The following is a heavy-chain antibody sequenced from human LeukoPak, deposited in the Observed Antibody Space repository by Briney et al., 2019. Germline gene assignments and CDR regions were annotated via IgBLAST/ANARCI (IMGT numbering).Heavy chain of an antibody. D-gene: IGHD2-2*01. V-gene: IGHV3-21*01. CDR1: GFTFSSYS. CDR2: ISSSSSYI. Sequence: GGSLRLSCAASGFTFSSYSMNWVRQAPGKWLEWVSSISSSSSYIYYADSVKGRFTISRDNAKNSLYLQMNSLRAEDTAVYYCARSYCSSTSCYAFDIWGQGTMVTVSS. CDR3: ARSYCSSTSCYAFDI. J-gene: IGHJ3*02.